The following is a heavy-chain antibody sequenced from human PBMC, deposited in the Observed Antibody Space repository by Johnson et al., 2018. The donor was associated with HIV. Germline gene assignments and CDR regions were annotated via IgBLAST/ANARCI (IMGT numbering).Heavy chain of an antibody. CDR2: ISSNGGST. CDR1: GFTFSSYA. V-gene: IGHV3-64*01. Sequence: VQLVESGGGVVQPGRSLRLSCAASGFTFSSYAMHWVRQAPGKGLEYVSAISSNGGSTYYANSVKGRFTISRDNSKNTLYLQMGSLRAEDMAVYYCARDPAAAALRAFDIWGQGTMVTVSS. D-gene: IGHD6-13*01. CDR3: ARDPAAAALRAFDI. J-gene: IGHJ3*02.